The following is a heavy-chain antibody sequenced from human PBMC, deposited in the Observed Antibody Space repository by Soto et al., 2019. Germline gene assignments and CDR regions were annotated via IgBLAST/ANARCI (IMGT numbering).Heavy chain of an antibody. CDR3: ARPTRAYYYDSSGYSYYYYGMDV. J-gene: IGHJ6*02. Sequence: GESLKISCKGSGYSFTSYWIGWVRQVPGKGLEWMGMIDPSDSDTKYSPSFQGQVTISADKSISTAYLQWSSLKASDTAMYYCARPTRAYYYDSSGYSYYYYGMDVWGQGTTVTVSS. V-gene: IGHV5-51*01. CDR1: GYSFTSYW. D-gene: IGHD3-22*01. CDR2: IDPSDSDT.